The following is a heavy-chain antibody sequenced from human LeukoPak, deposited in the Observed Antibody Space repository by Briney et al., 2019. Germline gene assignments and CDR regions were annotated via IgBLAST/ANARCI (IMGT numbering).Heavy chain of an antibody. D-gene: IGHD4-17*01. CDR2: ISYTGNT. CDR1: GVSISSYY. J-gene: IGHJ5*02. Sequence: SEALSLTCTVSGVSISSYYWNWIRQPPGKGLEWIGYISYTGNTNYNPSLKSRLTISVDTSKNQFSLKLSSLAAADTAVYYCARSSPLDLAVTTWFAPWGQGTLVTVSS. CDR3: ARSSPLDLAVTTWFAP. V-gene: IGHV4-59*01.